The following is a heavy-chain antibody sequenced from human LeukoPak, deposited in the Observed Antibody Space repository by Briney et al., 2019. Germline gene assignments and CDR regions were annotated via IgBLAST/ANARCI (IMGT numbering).Heavy chain of an antibody. CDR3: ARGTGYWIFGVVIAYYFDY. CDR2: INHSGST. D-gene: IGHD3-3*01. CDR1: GGSFGGYY. J-gene: IGHJ4*02. V-gene: IGHV4-34*01. Sequence: SETLSLTCAVYGGSFGGYYWSWIRQPPGKGLEWIGEINHSGSTNYNPSLKSRVTISVDTSKNQFSLKLSSVTAADTAVYYCARGTGYWIFGVVIAYYFDYWGQGTLVTVSS.